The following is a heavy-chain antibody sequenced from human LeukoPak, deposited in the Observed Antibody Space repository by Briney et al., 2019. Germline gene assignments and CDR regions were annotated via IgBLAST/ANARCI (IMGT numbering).Heavy chain of an antibody. J-gene: IGHJ6*02. D-gene: IGHD1-26*01. CDR2: IYYNGNT. Sequence: SETLSLTCTVSAGSISIYYWSWIRRPPGKGLEWIGSIYYNGNTNYSPSLKSRVTMSVDTSKNLFSLKVSSVTAADTAVYYCARGRSNYYGMDVWGQGTTVTVSS. CDR1: AGSISIYY. V-gene: IGHV4-59*01. CDR3: ARGRSNYYGMDV.